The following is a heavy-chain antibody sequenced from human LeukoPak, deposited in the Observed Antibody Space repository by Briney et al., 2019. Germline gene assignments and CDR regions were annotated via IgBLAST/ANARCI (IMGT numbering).Heavy chain of an antibody. V-gene: IGHV4-4*07. CDR1: GGSISSYY. CDR2: IYNSGST. CDR3: TRESYDTFDQ. J-gene: IGHJ4*02. Sequence: SETLSLTCTVSGGSISSYYWSWIRQPAGKGLEWIGHIYNSGSTNYNPSLKGRVTMSVATSKNQFSLQLNSVTPEDTAVYYCTRESYDTFDQWGQGTLVTVSS. D-gene: IGHD3-3*01.